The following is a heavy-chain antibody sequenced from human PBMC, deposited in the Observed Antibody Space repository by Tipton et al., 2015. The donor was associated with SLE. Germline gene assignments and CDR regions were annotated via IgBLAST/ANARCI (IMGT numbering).Heavy chain of an antibody. V-gene: IGHV4-39*06. J-gene: IGHJ4*02. D-gene: IGHD3-22*01. CDR1: GGSVTSSPYY. CDR3: ARGGSTYYYDSSGYYSLDY. Sequence: TLSLTCTVSGGSVTSSPYYWSWIRQPPGKGLEWIGSIYNSGSTYYNPSLKSRVTISVDTSKNQFPLKLSSVTAADTAVFYCARGGSTYYYDSSGYYSLDYWGQGTLVTVSS. CDR2: IYNSGST.